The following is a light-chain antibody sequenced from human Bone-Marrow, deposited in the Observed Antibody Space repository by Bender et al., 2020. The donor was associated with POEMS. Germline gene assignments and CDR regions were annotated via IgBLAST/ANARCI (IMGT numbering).Light chain of an antibody. CDR1: SSNIGAHA. Sequence: QSVLTQPPSASGTPGQRVTISCSGGSSNIGAHAVNWYQHLPGTAPKLLIYSSHRRPSGVPDRFSGSKSGTTASLTISGLQPEDEADYYCCSYGGSDTYVFGLGTKVSVL. CDR2: SSH. V-gene: IGLV1-44*01. CDR3: CSYGGSDTYV. J-gene: IGLJ1*01.